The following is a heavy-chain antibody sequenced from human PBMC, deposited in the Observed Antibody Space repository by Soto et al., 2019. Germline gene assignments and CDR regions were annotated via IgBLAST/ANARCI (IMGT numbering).Heavy chain of an antibody. Sequence: EVQLVESGGGLVQPGGSLRLSCAASGFTFSNYWMHWVRQAPEKGLVWVSRINSDGSSTTYADSVKGRFTISRDNAKNTLYLQMNSLRVEDTALYYCVRGSTRDYWGQGTLVTVSS. CDR3: VRGSTRDY. CDR1: GFTFSNYW. V-gene: IGHV3-74*01. J-gene: IGHJ4*02. CDR2: INSDGSST.